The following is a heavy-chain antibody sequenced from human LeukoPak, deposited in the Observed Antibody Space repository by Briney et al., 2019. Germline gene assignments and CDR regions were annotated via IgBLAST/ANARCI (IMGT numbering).Heavy chain of an antibody. CDR1: GGTFSSYA. Sequence: SVKVSCKASGGTFSSYAISWVRQAPGQGLEWMGRIIPIFGTANYAQKFQGRVTITTDESTSTAYMELSSLRSEDTAVYYCARGFLYLYSSSSFDYWGQGTLVTVSS. D-gene: IGHD6-6*01. J-gene: IGHJ4*02. CDR3: ARGFLYLYSSSSFDY. CDR2: IIPIFGTA. V-gene: IGHV1-69*05.